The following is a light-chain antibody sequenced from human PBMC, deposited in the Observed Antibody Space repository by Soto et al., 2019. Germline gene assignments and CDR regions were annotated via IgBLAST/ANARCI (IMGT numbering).Light chain of an antibody. CDR3: ETWDSNTHV. Sequence: QPVLTQSSSASASLGSSVKLTCTLSSGHSSYIIAWHQQQPGKAPRYLMKLEGSGSYNKGSGVPDRFSGSSSGADRHLTISNLQSEDEADYYCETWDSNTHVFGTGTKVTVL. V-gene: IGLV4-60*03. CDR1: SGHSSYI. CDR2: LEGSGSY. J-gene: IGLJ1*01.